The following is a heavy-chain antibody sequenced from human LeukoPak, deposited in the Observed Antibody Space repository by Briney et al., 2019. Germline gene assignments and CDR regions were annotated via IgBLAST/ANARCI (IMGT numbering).Heavy chain of an antibody. CDR3: ASLLWFGESLPNWFDS. CDR2: VNTDGSTT. Sequence: GGSLTLFCAASGFTLSIYWMHWVRHAPEKGLVWVSRVNTDGSTTSYADSVKGRFTISRDNAKNTLYLQMNSLRAEDTALYYCASLLWFGESLPNWFDSWGQGTLVTVSS. J-gene: IGHJ5*01. D-gene: IGHD3-10*01. V-gene: IGHV3-74*01. CDR1: GFTLSIYW.